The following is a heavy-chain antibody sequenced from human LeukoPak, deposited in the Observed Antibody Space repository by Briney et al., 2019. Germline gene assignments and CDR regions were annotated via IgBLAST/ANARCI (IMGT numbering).Heavy chain of an antibody. J-gene: IGHJ1*01. CDR2: TYYSGST. Sequence: PSETLSLTCTVSGGSISSYYWSWIRQPPGKGLEYIGYTYYSGSTNYNPSLKSRVTISVDTSKNQFSLKLSSVTAADTAVYYCARHVSGEYFQHWGQGTLVTVS. D-gene: IGHD3-10*01. CDR1: GGSISSYY. V-gene: IGHV4-59*08. CDR3: ARHVSGEYFQH.